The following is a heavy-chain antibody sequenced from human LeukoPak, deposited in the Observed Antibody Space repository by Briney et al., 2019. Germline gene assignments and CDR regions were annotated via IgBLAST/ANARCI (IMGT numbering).Heavy chain of an antibody. V-gene: IGHV4-59*08. J-gene: IGHJ4*02. CDR3: ARYNAVAGTCDY. CDR2: IYYSGST. D-gene: IGHD6-19*01. Sequence: SETLSLTCTVSGGSISSYYWSWIRQPPGKGLEWIGYIYYSGSTNYNPSLKSRVTISVDTSKSQFSLKLSSVTAADTAVYYCARYNAVAGTCDYWGQGTLVTVSS. CDR1: GGSISSYY.